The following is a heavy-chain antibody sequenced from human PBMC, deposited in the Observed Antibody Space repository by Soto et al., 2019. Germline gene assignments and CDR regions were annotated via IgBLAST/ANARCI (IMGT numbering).Heavy chain of an antibody. J-gene: IGHJ4*02. Sequence: SETLSLTCTVSGGSVTNSSYYWGWIRESPGKGLEWIGSVYYRGRSYSKSSVKSRVTIAVHTSKNQFSLNFNSVTASDTALYYCLTERTTVLPAGYFVYSGPAPLVTVSS. D-gene: IGHD4-17*01. CDR1: GGSVTNSSYY. CDR3: LTERTTVLPAGYFVY. CDR2: VYYRGRS. V-gene: IGHV4-39*01.